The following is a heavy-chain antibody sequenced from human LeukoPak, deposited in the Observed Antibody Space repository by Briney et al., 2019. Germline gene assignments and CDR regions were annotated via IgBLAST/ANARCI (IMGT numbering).Heavy chain of an antibody. CDR1: GFTFSSYS. CDR2: ISSSSSYI. J-gene: IGHJ4*02. Sequence: GGPLRLSCAASGFTFSSYSMNWVRQAPGKGLEWVSSISSSSSYIYYADSVKGRFTISRDNAKNSLYLQMNSLRAEDTAVYYCAREGYSSSWYYFDYWGQGTLVTVSS. CDR3: AREGYSSSWYYFDY. D-gene: IGHD6-13*01. V-gene: IGHV3-21*01.